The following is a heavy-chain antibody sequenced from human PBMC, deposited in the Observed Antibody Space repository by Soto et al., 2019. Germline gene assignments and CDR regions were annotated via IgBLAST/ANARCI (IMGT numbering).Heavy chain of an antibody. J-gene: IGHJ6*02. CDR2: IYPGDSDT. CDR3: AGGGVRGVITRTRDYYGMDV. D-gene: IGHD3-10*01. Sequence: PGESLKISCKGSGYSFTSYWIGWVRQMPGKGLEWMGIIYPGDSDTRYSPSFQGQVTISAGRSISTAYLQWSSLKASDTAMYYCAGGGVRGVITRTRDYYGMDVWGQGTTVTVSS. V-gene: IGHV5-51*01. CDR1: GYSFTSYW.